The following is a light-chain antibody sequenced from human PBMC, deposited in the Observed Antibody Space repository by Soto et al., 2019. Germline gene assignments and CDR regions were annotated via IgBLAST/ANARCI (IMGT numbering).Light chain of an antibody. Sequence: AIQMTQSPSSLSASVGDRVTITCRASQGIRNDLGWYQQKPGKAPKLLIYAASSLQSGVPSRFGGSGSGTDFILTISSLQPEDFSTYYCLQDYNYPYTFGQGTKLEIK. CDR1: QGIRND. J-gene: IGKJ2*01. CDR2: AAS. CDR3: LQDYNYPYT. V-gene: IGKV1-6*01.